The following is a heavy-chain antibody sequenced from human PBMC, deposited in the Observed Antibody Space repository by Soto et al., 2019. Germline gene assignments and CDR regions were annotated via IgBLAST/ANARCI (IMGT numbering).Heavy chain of an antibody. CDR3: ARVGSFLGRRSPSHYYYRMDV. V-gene: IGHV1-69*04. J-gene: IGHJ6*02. CDR2: IIPILGIA. D-gene: IGHD3-16*01. CDR1: RGTFSSYA. Sequence: SVKVSCKASRGTFSSYAISWVRQAPGQGLEWMGRIIPILGIANYAQKFQGRVTITADKSTSTAYIELSSLRSEDTAVYYCARVGSFLGRRSPSHYYYRMDVWGQGTTVTVSS.